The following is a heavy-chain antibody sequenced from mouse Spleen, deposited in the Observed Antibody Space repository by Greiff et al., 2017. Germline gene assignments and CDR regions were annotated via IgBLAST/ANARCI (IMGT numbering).Heavy chain of an antibody. V-gene: IGHV14-3*01. J-gene: IGHJ4*01. CDR2: IDPANGNT. D-gene: IGHD1-1*01. CDR1: GFTIKNTY. CDR3: ARCYNGSGYRDMDY. Sequence: EVKLMESVAELVRPGASVKLSCTASGFTIKNTYMHWVKQRPEQGLEWIGRIDPANGNTKYAPKFQGKATITADNSSNTAYLQLRSLPSEDTAIYYSARCYNGSGYRDMDYWGQGTSFTGSS.